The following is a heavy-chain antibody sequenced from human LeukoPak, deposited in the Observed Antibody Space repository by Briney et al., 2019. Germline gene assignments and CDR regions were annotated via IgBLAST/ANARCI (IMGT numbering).Heavy chain of an antibody. J-gene: IGHJ5*02. CDR1: GYTLSDLV. CDR3: ARVLFGYSYGENWFDP. V-gene: IGHV1-24*01. CDR2: FGPEESET. D-gene: IGHD5-18*01. Sequence: ASVKVSCKVSGYTLSDLVIHWVRQAPGKGLEWMGGFGPEESETLYAFRFQGRVTMTTDTSTSTAYMELRSLRSDDTAVYYCARVLFGYSYGENWFDPWGQGTLVTVSS.